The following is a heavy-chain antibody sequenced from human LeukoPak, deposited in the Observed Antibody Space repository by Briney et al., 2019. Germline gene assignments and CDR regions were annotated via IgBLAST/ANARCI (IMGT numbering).Heavy chain of an antibody. V-gene: IGHV3-23*01. CDR1: GFAFSSLD. D-gene: IGHD2-2*03. J-gene: IGHJ4*02. CDR3: AKGEGGYCSSTSCSTYFDY. CDR2: ISAGGDRT. Sequence: GGSLRLSCAASGFAFSSLDMGWVRQAPRKGLEWVSAISAGGDRTYYADSVRGRFTLSRDKSKNTLYLQMNSLRAEDTAVYYCAKGEGGYCSSTSCSTYFDYWGQGTLVTVSS.